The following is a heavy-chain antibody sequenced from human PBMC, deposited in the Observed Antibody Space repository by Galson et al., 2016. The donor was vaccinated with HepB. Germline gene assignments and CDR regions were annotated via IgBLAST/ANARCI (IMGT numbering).Heavy chain of an antibody. J-gene: IGHJ4*02. CDR2: ISQTGTA. V-gene: IGHV4/OR15-8*01. CDR1: GASFTDNSW. CDR3: AIGTLGTTAPMAFAY. Sequence: SETLSLTCVVSGASFTDNSWWSWVRQSPGTGLEWLGEISQTGTANYNPSFTGRATISVDTSKNEISLRLDSVTAADTAVYYWAIGTLGTTAPMAFAYVGRGTRVSVSS. D-gene: IGHD1/OR15-1a*01.